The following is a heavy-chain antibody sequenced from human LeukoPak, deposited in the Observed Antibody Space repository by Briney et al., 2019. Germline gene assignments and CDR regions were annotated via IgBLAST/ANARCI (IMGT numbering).Heavy chain of an antibody. CDR1: GFAFGNFA. V-gene: IGHV3-15*01. CDR2: IKKKTDGGTT. Sequence: GGSLRLSCEVSGFAFGNFAMSWVRQAPGKGLEWIGRIKKKTDGGTTDYAAPVKGRFTISRDDSENTLYLQMNSLKIEDTAVYYCTTEGGVWGYHALDIWGQGTMVTVSS. D-gene: IGHD3-16*01. CDR3: TTEGGVWGYHALDI. J-gene: IGHJ3*02.